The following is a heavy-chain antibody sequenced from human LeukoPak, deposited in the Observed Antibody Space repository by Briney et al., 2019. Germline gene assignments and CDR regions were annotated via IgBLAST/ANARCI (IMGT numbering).Heavy chain of an antibody. J-gene: IGHJ4*02. CDR1: GFTFSSYA. V-gene: IGHV3-23*01. Sequence: GGSLRLSCAASGFTFSSYAMSWVRQAPGKGLEWVSAISGSGGSTYYADSVKGRFTISRDNSKNTLYLQMNSLRAEDTAVYYCAKVPISGSYYDYYFDYWGQGTLVTVSS. CDR3: AKVPISGSYYDYYFDY. CDR2: ISGSGGST. D-gene: IGHD1-26*01.